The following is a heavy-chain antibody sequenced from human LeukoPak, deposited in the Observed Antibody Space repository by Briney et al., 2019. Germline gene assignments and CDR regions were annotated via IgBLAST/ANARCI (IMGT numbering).Heavy chain of an antibody. J-gene: IGHJ4*02. CDR3: ARAWGIAVAGTSGY. CDR2: INPNSGGT. D-gene: IGHD6-19*01. Sequence: ASVKVSCKASGYTFTGYYIHWVRQAPGQGLEWMGWINPNSGGTNYAQKFQGRVTMTRDTSISTAYMELSRLTSDDTAVYYCARAWGIAVAGTSGYWGQGTLVTVSS. CDR1: GYTFTGYY. V-gene: IGHV1-2*02.